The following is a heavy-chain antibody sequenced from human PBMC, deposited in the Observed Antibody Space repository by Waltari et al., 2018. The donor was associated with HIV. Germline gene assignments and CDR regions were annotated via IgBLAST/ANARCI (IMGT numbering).Heavy chain of an antibody. CDR1: GYTLTELS. J-gene: IGHJ6*02. D-gene: IGHD1-26*01. CDR3: ATGGGTTSIQLYDLDV. CDR2: FDPEDDET. V-gene: IGHV1-24*01. Sequence: VQLIQSGAEVKKPGASAKVSCKVFGYTLTELSMHWVRQAPGKGLEWMGGFDPEDDETIYAQKFQGRVTMTEDTSTDSAYMELSSLTSEDTAVYYCATGGGTTSIQLYDLDVWGQGTTVTVSS.